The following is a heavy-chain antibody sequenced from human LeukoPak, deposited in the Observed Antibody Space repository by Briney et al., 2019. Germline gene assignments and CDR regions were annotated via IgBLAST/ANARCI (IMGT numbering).Heavy chain of an antibody. J-gene: IGHJ5*02. Sequence: GGSLRLSCAASGFTFDDYGMSWVRQAPGKGLEWVSVINWNGGSTGYADSVKGRFTISRDNAKNSLYLQMNSLRAEDTALYHCARAYYYDTSFDPWGQGTLVTVSS. CDR2: INWNGGST. CDR3: ARAYYYDTSFDP. CDR1: GFTFDDYG. V-gene: IGHV3-20*01. D-gene: IGHD3-22*01.